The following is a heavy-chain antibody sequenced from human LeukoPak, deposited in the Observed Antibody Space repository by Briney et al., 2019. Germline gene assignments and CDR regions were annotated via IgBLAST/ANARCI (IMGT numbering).Heavy chain of an antibody. CDR2: IYYSGST. CDR3: ARDKSGWTWRYFDY. Sequence: PSETLSLTCTVSGGTISSYYWSWIRQPPGKGLEWIGHIYYSGSTNYNPSLKSRVTISVDTSKNQFSLKLSSVTAADTAVYYCARDKSGWTWRYFDYWGQGTLVTVSS. CDR1: GGTISSYY. V-gene: IGHV4-59*01. D-gene: IGHD6-19*01. J-gene: IGHJ4*02.